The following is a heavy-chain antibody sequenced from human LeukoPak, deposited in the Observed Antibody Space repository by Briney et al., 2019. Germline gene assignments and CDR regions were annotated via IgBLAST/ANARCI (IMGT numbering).Heavy chain of an antibody. J-gene: IGHJ4*02. V-gene: IGHV3-23*01. CDR1: GFTFSTYA. D-gene: IGHD6-19*01. CDR3: AREQSGTRGWYTVDY. Sequence: GGSLRLSCAASGFTFSTYAITWVRQGPGKGLEWVSAIRPDGDRTYYANSVRGRFTISRDNSKDTVYLQITGLTVEDTAVYYCAREQSGTRGWYTVDYWGQGTLVTVSS. CDR2: IRPDGDRT.